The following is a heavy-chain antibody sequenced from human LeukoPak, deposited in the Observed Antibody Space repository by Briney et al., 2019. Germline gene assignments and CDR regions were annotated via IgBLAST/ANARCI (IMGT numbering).Heavy chain of an antibody. CDR3: ARDRSGSYYDSSGPTRGYYFDY. J-gene: IGHJ4*02. Sequence: SVKVSCKASGGTLNTHIFTWVRQAPGQGLEWMGKITPIIDVSKYAQKFQGRLTITADKSTATVYMELSGLKSEDTAVYYCARDRSGSYYDSSGPTRGYYFDYWGQGTLVTVSS. D-gene: IGHD3-22*01. V-gene: IGHV1-69*04. CDR2: ITPIIDVS. CDR1: GGTLNTHI.